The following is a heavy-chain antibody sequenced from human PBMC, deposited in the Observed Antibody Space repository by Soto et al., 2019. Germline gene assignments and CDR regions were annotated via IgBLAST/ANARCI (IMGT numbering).Heavy chain of an antibody. V-gene: IGHV3-74*01. J-gene: IGHJ5*02. CDR2: IGPDGGNI. D-gene: IGHD6-19*01. CDR1: GFIFSSHW. Sequence: GGSLRLSCAASGFIFSSHWMHWVRQAPGKGLVGVSHIGPDGGNIWEADSVRGRFTISRDNSKNTLYLQMNALRDEDTAVYYCATRFSSGWSRYNYFGPWGQGTLVTVSS. CDR3: ATRFSSGWSRYNYFGP.